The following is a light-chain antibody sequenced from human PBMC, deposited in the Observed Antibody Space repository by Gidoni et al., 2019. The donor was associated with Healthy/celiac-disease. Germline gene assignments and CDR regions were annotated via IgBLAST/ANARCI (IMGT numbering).Light chain of an antibody. J-gene: IGKJ1*01. V-gene: IGKV3-20*01. CDR3: QQYGSSLRT. Sequence: DIVLTQSPGTLSLSPGERATLSCRASQSVSSSYLAWYQQKPGQAPRLLIYGASSRPTGIPDRFSGSGSGTDFTLTISRLEPEDFAVYYCQQYGSSLRTFXQXIKVEIK. CDR1: QSVSSSY. CDR2: GAS.